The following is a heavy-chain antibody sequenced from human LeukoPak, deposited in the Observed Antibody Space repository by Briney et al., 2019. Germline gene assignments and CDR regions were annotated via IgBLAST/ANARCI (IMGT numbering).Heavy chain of an antibody. CDR1: GFTFSSYG. V-gene: IGHV3-30*18. D-gene: IGHD3-3*01. J-gene: IGHJ6*02. CDR2: ISYDGSNK. Sequence: GGSLRLSCAASGFTFSSYGMHWVRQAPGKGLEWVAVISYDGSNKYYADSVKGRFTISRDNSKNTLYLQMNSLRAEDTAVYYCAKGEAYDFWTGYYYYYYGMDVWGQGTTVTVSS. CDR3: AKGEAYDFWTGYYYYYYGMDV.